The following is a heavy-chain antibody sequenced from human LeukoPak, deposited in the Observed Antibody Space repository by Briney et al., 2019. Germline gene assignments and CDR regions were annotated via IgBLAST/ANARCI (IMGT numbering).Heavy chain of an antibody. CDR2: MNPNSGNT. CDR1: GYTFTSYD. J-gene: IGHJ4*02. Sequence: ASVKVSCKASGYTFTSYDINWVRQATGQGLEWMGWMNPNSGNTGYAQKFQGRVTMTRDTSISTAYMELSRLRSDDTAVYYCARGPLGRVGATYSLGYWGQGTLVTVSS. CDR3: ARGPLGRVGATYSLGY. V-gene: IGHV1-8*01. D-gene: IGHD1-26*01.